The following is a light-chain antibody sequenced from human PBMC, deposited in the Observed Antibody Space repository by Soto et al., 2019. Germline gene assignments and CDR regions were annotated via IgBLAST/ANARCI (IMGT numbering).Light chain of an antibody. CDR3: LQVDVYPWT. Sequence: DIQMTQSTSPLSASLGDRVTITWRASQSIGSWLAWHQQKQGKAPRVLIFKASSLESGVPSRFSGSGYGTDFNLTISSLQTEDFATYYCLQVDVYPWTFGQGTKVDI. CDR1: QSIGSW. J-gene: IGKJ1*01. CDR2: KAS. V-gene: IGKV1-5*03.